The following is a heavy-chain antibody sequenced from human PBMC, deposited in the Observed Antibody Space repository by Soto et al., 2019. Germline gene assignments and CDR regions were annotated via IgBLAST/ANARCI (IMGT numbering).Heavy chain of an antibody. CDR1: GFSLSTNGVG. CDR3: AYGLRGSSCSGGRCYSFDF. Sequence: QITLKESGPTLVKPTQTLTLTCTFSGFSLSTNGVGVCWIRQPPGKALEWLALIFWDDTERYRPSLQSRLTISRDTSTDQVVLSITNICPVDTATYFCAYGLRGSSCSGGRCYSFDFWGEGTLVTVSS. J-gene: IGHJ4*02. CDR2: IFWDDTE. V-gene: IGHV2-5*02. D-gene: IGHD2-15*01.